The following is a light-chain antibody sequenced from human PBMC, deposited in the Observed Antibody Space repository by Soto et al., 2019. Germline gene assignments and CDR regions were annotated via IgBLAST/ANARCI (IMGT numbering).Light chain of an antibody. V-gene: IGKV1D-12*01. CDR2: AAS. J-gene: IGKJ4*01. CDR3: QQANNFPFT. Sequence: DIQLTQSPSSVSASVGDRVTITCRASQSVNSWLAWYQQKPGKAPKLLIYAASTLQSGVPSRFSGRGSGTDFTLTITSLQPEDFATYFCQQANNFPFTFGGGTKVEIK. CDR1: QSVNSW.